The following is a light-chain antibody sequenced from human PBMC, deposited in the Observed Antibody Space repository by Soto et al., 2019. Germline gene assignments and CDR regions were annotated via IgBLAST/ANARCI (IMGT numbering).Light chain of an antibody. Sequence: QSVLTQSPSASASLGASVKLTCTLSSGHSSYAIAWHQQRPEKGPRYLMKLNSDGSHSKGDGIPDRFSGSSSGAERYLTISGLQSEDEADYYCQTWVTGIQVFGGGTQLTVL. V-gene: IGLV4-69*01. J-gene: IGLJ2*01. CDR2: LNSDGSH. CDR1: SGHSSYA. CDR3: QTWVTGIQV.